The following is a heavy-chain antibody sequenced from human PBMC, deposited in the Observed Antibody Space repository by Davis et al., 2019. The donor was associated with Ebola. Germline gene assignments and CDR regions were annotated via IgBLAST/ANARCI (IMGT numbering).Heavy chain of an antibody. CDR1: GFTFDDYA. Sequence: SLKISCAASGFTFDDYAMHWVRQVPGKGLEWVSGISWNSGSIGYADSVKGRFTISRDNSKNSLYLQMNSLRTEDTALYYCAKDGSLEWLFHYYGMDVWGQGTTVTVSS. D-gene: IGHD3-3*01. V-gene: IGHV3-9*01. CDR3: AKDGSLEWLFHYYGMDV. CDR2: ISWNSGSI. J-gene: IGHJ6*02.